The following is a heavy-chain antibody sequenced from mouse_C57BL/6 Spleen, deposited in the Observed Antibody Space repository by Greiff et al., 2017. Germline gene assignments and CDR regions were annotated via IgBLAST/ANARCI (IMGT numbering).Heavy chain of an antibody. CDR3: ARANWEYYFDY. CDR1: GYAFSSSW. CDR2: IYPGDGDT. Sequence: QVQLQQSGPELVKPGASVKISCKASGYAFSSSWMNWVKQRPGKGLEWIGRIYPGDGDTNYNGKFKGKATLTADKSSSTAYMQLSSLTSADSAVYFCARANWEYYFDYWGQGTTLTVSS. D-gene: IGHD4-1*01. J-gene: IGHJ2*01. V-gene: IGHV1-82*01.